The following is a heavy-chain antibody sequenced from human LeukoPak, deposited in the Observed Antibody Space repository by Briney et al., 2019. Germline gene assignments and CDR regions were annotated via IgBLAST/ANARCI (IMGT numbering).Heavy chain of an antibody. V-gene: IGHV4-59*08. Sequence: SETLSLTCTVSGGSISSYYWSWIRQPPGKGLEWIGYIYYSGSTIYNPSLKSRVTISVDTSKNQFSLKLSSVTAADTAVYYCASSDSSSPYYFDYWGQGTLVTVSS. J-gene: IGHJ4*02. CDR3: ASSDSSSPYYFDY. D-gene: IGHD6-13*01. CDR1: GGSISSYY. CDR2: IYYSGST.